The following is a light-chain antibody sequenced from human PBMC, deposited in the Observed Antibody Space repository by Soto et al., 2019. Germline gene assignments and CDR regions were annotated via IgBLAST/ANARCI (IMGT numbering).Light chain of an antibody. CDR3: SSYTGSGTDV. Sequence: QSVLTQPASVSDSPGQSITISCTGTSSDVGGYNYVSWYQQYPGKAPKLMIFDVSNRPSGVSDRFSGSKSGDTASLTISGLQAEDEADYYCSSYTGSGTDVFGTGTKVTVL. CDR2: DVS. J-gene: IGLJ1*01. V-gene: IGLV2-14*01. CDR1: SSDVGGYNY.